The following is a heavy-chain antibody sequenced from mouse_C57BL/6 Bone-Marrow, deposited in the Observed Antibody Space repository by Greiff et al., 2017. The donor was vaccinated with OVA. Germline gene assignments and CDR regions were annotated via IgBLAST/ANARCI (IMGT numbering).Heavy chain of an antibody. J-gene: IGHJ2*01. V-gene: IGHV1-69*01. D-gene: IGHD1-1*01. CDR1: GYTFTSYW. CDR3: AREGNYYGSSYFDY. Sequence: VQLQQSGAELVMPGASVKLSCKASGYTFTSYWMHWVKQRPGQGLEWIGEIDPSDSYTNYNQKFKGKSTLTVDKSSSTAYMQLSSLTSEDSAVYYGAREGNYYGSSYFDYWGQGTTLTVSS. CDR2: IDPSDSYT.